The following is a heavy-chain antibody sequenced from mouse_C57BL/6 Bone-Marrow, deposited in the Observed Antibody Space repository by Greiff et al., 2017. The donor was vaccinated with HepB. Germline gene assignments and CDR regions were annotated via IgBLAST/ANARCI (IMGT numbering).Heavy chain of an antibody. D-gene: IGHD3-2*02. Sequence: EVKLVESGGGLVKPGGSLKLSCAASGFTFSDYGMHWVRQAPEKGLEWVAYISSGSSTIYYADTVKGRFTISRDNAKNTLFLQMTSLRSEDTAMYYCARGGDSSGYRRENYAMDYWGQGTSVTVSS. CDR3: ARGGDSSGYRRENYAMDY. CDR1: GFTFSDYG. V-gene: IGHV5-17*01. CDR2: ISSGSSTI. J-gene: IGHJ4*01.